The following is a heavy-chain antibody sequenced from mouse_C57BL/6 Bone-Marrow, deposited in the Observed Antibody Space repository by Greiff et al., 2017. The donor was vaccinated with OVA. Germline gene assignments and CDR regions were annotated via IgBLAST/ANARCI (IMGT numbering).Heavy chain of an antibody. CDR1: GFNIKDDY. V-gene: IGHV14-4*01. J-gene: IGHJ2*01. Sequence: VQLKQSGAELVRPGASVKLSCTASGFNIKDDYMHWVKQRPEQGLEWIGWIDPENGDTEYASKFQGKATITADTSSNTAYLQLSSLTSEDTAVYYCTTLVLRYWGQGTTLTVSS. CDR2: IDPENGDT. D-gene: IGHD1-1*01. CDR3: TTLVLRY.